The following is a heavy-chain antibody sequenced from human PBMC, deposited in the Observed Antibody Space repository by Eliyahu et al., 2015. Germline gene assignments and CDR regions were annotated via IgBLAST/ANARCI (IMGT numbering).Heavy chain of an antibody. V-gene: IGHV1-18*01. J-gene: IGHJ4*02. CDR1: GXMFTSFG. CDR3: ARDWVGSAVDYYFDY. CDR2: ISPYNGNT. D-gene: IGHD3-10*01. Sequence: QVQMVQXGAEVREPGASVXVSCKAXGXMFTSFGISWVRQAPGQGLEWMGWISPYNGNTKYSQNFQGRVTMTTHTSTSTVYMELRTLRSDDTAVYYCARDWVGSAVDYYFDYWGQGTLVTVSS.